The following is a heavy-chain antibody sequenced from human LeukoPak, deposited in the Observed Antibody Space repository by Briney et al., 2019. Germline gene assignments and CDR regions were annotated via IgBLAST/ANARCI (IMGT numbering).Heavy chain of an antibody. CDR1: GFSFSSYE. J-gene: IGHJ3*02. D-gene: IGHD3-16*01. CDR2: ISASGTLT. CDR3: AKGGRFMITFGGVILDDAFDI. V-gene: IGHV3-48*03. Sequence: PGGSLRLSCAASGFSFSSYEMNWVRQAPGKGLEWISYISASGTLTHYADSVEGRFTISRDNAKNTLYLQMNSLRAEDTAVYYCAKGGRFMITFGGVILDDAFDIWGQGTMVTVSS.